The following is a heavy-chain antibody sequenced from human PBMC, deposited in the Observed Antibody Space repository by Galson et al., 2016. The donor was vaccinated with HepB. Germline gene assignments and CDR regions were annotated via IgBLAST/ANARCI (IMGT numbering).Heavy chain of an antibody. CDR2: IDPSDSYT. Sequence: QSGAEVKKPGESLRISCKGSGYTFTRYWITWVRQMPGKGLEWMGRIDPSDSYTDYSPSFQGHVTISADKSISTAYLQWTSLKASDTAMYYCAILDVGTSVPGLDYWGQGTLVTVSS. CDR3: AILDVGTSVPGLDY. V-gene: IGHV5-10-1*01. CDR1: GYTFTRYW. D-gene: IGHD1-7*01. J-gene: IGHJ4*02.